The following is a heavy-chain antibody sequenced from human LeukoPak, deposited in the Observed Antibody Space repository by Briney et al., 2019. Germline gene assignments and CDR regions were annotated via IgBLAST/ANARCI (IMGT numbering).Heavy chain of an antibody. CDR2: IYYSGST. CDR1: GGSISSYY. CDR3: ARLSSGWSHFDY. J-gene: IGHJ4*02. Sequence: PSQTLSLTCTVSGGSISSYYWSWIRQPPGKGLEWIGYIYYSGSTNYNPSLKSRVTISVDTSKNQFSLKLSSVTAADTAVYYCARLSSGWSHFDYWGQGTLVTVSS. V-gene: IGHV4-59*01. D-gene: IGHD6-19*01.